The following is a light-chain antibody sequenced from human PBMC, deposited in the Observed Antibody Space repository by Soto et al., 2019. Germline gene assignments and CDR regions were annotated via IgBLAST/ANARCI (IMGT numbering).Light chain of an antibody. J-gene: IGKJ5*01. V-gene: IGKV1-33*01. CDR1: QNINNY. CDR3: QQYENLPT. CDR2: DAS. Sequence: DIQTTQSQSSLSASVGATVSITFQASQNINNYLNWYQQKPGRAPKLLIYDASNLEAGVPSRFRGSGSGTDFTFTISRLQPEDIATYYCQQYENLPTFGQGTRLAI.